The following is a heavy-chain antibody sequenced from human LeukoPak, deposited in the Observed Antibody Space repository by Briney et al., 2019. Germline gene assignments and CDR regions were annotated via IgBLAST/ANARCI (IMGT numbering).Heavy chain of an antibody. V-gene: IGHV4-39*07. CDR3: ARRDHYDILN. J-gene: IGHJ4*02. Sequence: SETLSLTCTVSGGSISSSSYYWGWIRQPPGKGLEWIGSIYYSGSTNYNPSLKSRVTISVDKSKNQFSLKLSSVTAADTAVYYCARRDHYDILNWGQGTLVTVSS. CDR2: IYYSGST. CDR1: GGSISSSSYY. D-gene: IGHD3-9*01.